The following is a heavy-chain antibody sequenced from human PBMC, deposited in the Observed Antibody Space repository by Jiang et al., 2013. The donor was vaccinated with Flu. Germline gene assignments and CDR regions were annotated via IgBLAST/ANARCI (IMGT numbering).Heavy chain of an antibody. CDR1: GFTFDDYG. J-gene: IGHJ4*02. V-gene: IGHV3-20*01. D-gene: IGHD4-17*01. CDR3: ARGGSDYEGISY. CDR2: ITYNGGNS. Sequence: LVEVWGRWWSGPGGSLRLSCAASGFTFDDYGMTWVRQAPGKGLEWVSGITYNGGNSRYADSVKGRFTISRDNDKNSLYLQMHSLRAEDTALYHCARGGSDYEGISYWGPGILVTVSS.